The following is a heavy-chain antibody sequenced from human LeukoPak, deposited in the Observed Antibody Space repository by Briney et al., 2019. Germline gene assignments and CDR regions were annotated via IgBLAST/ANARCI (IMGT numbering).Heavy chain of an antibody. D-gene: IGHD3-10*01. J-gene: IGHJ4*02. CDR1: GFTFSSYS. CDR2: MNSRSSSK. V-gene: IGHV3-21*01. Sequence: GGSLRLSCAASGFTFSSYSMNWVRQAPGKGLEWASSMNSRSSSKYYADSVKGRFTISRDNAKNSLYLQMNSLRAEDTAVYYCARFGTMVRGATSFDYWGQGTLVTVSS. CDR3: ARFGTMVRGATSFDY.